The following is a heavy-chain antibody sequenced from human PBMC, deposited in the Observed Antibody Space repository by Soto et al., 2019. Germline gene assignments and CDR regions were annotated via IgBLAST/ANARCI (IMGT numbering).Heavy chain of an antibody. CDR1: GFTFSSYS. D-gene: IGHD4-17*01. CDR2: ISSSSSYI. V-gene: IGHV3-21*01. J-gene: IGHJ6*02. Sequence: EVQLVESGGGLVKPGGSLRLSCAASGFTFSSYSMNWVRQAPGKGLEWVSSISSSSSYIYYADLVKGRFTISRDNAKNSLYLQMNSLRAEDTAVYYCVYGDYAYGMDVWGQGTTVTVSS. CDR3: VYGDYAYGMDV.